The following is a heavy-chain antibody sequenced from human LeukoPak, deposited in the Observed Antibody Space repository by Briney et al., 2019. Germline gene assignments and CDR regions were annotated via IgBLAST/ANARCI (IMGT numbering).Heavy chain of an antibody. Sequence: LRLSCAASGFTFSSYEMHWVRQAPGKGLEWIGEINHSGSTNYNPSLKSRVTISVDTSKNQFSLKLSSVTAADTAVYYCASTLYYDSSGYPGYWGQGTLVTVSS. J-gene: IGHJ4*02. V-gene: IGHV4-34*01. D-gene: IGHD3-22*01. CDR1: GFTFSSYE. CDR3: ASTLYYDSSGYPGY. CDR2: INHSGST.